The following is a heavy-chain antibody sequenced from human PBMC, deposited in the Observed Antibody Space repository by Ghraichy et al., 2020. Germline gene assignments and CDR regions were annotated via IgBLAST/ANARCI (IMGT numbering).Heavy chain of an antibody. Sequence: SETLSLTCTVSGGSISSGGYYWSWIRQHPGKGLEWIGYIYYSGSTYYNPSLKSRVTISVDTSKNQFSLKLSSVTAADTAVYYCARKGRIYHDSIWGQGTMVTVSS. D-gene: IGHD3-22*01. CDR2: IYYSGST. CDR1: GGSISSGGYY. V-gene: IGHV4-31*03. J-gene: IGHJ3*02. CDR3: ARKGRIYHDSI.